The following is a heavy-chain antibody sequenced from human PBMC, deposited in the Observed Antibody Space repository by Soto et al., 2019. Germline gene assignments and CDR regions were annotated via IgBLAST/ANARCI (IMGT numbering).Heavy chain of an antibody. V-gene: IGHV4-39*01. CDR3: AINRIPENWFDP. CDR1: GGSISSSSYY. CDR2: IYYSGST. Sequence: QLQLQESGPGLVKPSETLSLTCTVSGGSISSSSYYWGWIRQPPGKGLEWIGSIYYSGSTYYNPSLKSRVTISVDTSKNQFPLKLSSVTAADTAVYSCAINRIPENWFDPWGQGPWSPSPQ. J-gene: IGHJ5*02. D-gene: IGHD3-16*02.